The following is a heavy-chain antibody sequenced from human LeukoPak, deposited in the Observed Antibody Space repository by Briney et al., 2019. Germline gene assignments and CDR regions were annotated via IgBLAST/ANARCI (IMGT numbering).Heavy chain of an antibody. D-gene: IGHD2-21*02. CDR2: ISSSSSYI. Sequence: PGGSLRLSCAASGFTFSSYSMNWVRQAPGKGLEWVSSISSSSSYIYYADSVKGRFTISRDNAKNSLYLQMNSLRAEDTAVYYCARPSVVTAIIEAFDIWGQGTMVTVSS. V-gene: IGHV3-21*01. J-gene: IGHJ3*02. CDR1: GFTFSSYS. CDR3: ARPSVVTAIIEAFDI.